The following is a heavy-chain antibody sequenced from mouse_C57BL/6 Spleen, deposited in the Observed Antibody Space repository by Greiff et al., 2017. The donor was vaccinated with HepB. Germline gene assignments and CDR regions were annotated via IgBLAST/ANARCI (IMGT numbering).Heavy chain of an antibody. CDR1: GFTFSSYA. Sequence: EVHLVESGGGLVKPGGSLKLSCAASGFTFSSYAMSWVRQTPEKRLEWVATISDGGSYTYYPDNVKGRFTISRDNAKNNLYLQMSHLKSEDTAMYYCARVSQTGTGAWFAYWGQGTLVTVSA. CDR2: ISDGGSYT. D-gene: IGHD4-1*01. CDR3: ARVSQTGTGAWFAY. V-gene: IGHV5-4*01. J-gene: IGHJ3*01.